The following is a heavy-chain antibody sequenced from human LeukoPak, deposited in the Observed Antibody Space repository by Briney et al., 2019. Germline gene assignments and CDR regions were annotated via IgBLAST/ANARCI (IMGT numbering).Heavy chain of an antibody. Sequence: ASVKVSCKASGYTFTSYAMNWVRQAPGQGLEWMGWINTNTGNPTYAQGFTGRFVFSLDTSVSTAYLQISSLKAEDTAVYYCARDRPTKHDYGDYFRAFDIWGQGTMVTVSS. CDR3: ARDRPTKHDYGDYFRAFDI. V-gene: IGHV7-4-1*02. CDR1: GYTFTSYA. CDR2: INTNTGNP. J-gene: IGHJ3*02. D-gene: IGHD4-17*01.